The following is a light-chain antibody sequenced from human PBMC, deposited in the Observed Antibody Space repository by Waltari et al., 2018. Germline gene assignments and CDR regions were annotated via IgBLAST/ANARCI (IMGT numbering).Light chain of an antibody. J-gene: IGKJ4*02. Sequence: DIQMTKSPSSLSASVGDRVTITCRASQGIATQLAWFQQKSGKARKSLNYAASSLQSGVPSKFSGSVSVTDFTLTISNLQPEDFATYYCQQYNSFPVTFGGGTKVEIK. CDR1: QGIATQ. V-gene: IGKV1-16*02. CDR3: QQYNSFPVT. CDR2: AAS.